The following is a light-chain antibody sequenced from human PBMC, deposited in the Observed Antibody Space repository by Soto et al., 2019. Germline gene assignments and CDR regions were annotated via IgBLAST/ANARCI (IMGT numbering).Light chain of an antibody. J-gene: IGKJ1*01. CDR1: QRIGTH. CDR2: AAS. CDR3: QQSYSNPWT. Sequence: DIQMTQSPSSLSASVGDRVTITCRTSQRIGTHLNWYHEKPGKAPKLLIYAASSLQSGVPSRFSGSGSGTDFTHTISSLQPEDFATYYCQQSYSNPWTFGQGTKVEIK. V-gene: IGKV1-39*01.